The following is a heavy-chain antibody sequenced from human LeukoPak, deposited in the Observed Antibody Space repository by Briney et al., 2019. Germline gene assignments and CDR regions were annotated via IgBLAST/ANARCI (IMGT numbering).Heavy chain of an antibody. V-gene: IGHV3-30*18. CDR1: GFTFSNAW. CDR3: AKVPGREGNSGPDLDP. Sequence: GGSLRLSCAASGFTFSNAWMSWVRQAPGKGLEWVAVISYDGNNKYYADSVKGRFTIPRDNSKNTLDLQMNSLRVEDTAMYFCAKVPGREGNSGPDLDPWGQGTLVIVSS. J-gene: IGHJ5*02. D-gene: IGHD6-19*01. CDR2: ISYDGNNK.